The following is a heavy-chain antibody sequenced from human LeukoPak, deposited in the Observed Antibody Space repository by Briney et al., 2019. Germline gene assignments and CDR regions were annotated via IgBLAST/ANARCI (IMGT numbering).Heavy chain of an antibody. Sequence: GASVKVSCKVSGYTLTELSMHWVRQAPGKGLEWMGGFDPEDGETIYAQKFQGRVTMTEDTSTDTAYMELSSLRSEDTAVYYCSTAQPTRLWFGELFVGRKYNWFDPWGQGTLVTASS. CDR3: STAQPTRLWFGELFVGRKYNWFDP. D-gene: IGHD3-10*01. CDR1: GYTLTELS. V-gene: IGHV1-24*01. CDR2: FDPEDGET. J-gene: IGHJ5*02.